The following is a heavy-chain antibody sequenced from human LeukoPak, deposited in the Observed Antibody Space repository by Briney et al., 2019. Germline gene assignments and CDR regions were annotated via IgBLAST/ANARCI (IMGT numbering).Heavy chain of an antibody. V-gene: IGHV1-2*02. J-gene: IGHJ4*02. D-gene: IGHD6-13*01. CDR3: ARDSGIAAAPFDY. CDR2: ISAYNGDT. Sequence: ASVKVSCKASGYTFTGYYMHWVRQAPGQRLEWVGWISAYNGDTKYAQKFQGRVTMTRDTSISTAYMELSRLRSDDTAVYYCARDSGIAAAPFDYWGQGTLVTVSS. CDR1: GYTFTGYY.